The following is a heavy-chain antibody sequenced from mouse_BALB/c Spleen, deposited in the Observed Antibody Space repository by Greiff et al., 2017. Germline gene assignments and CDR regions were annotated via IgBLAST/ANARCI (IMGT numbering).Heavy chain of an antibody. CDR2: ISSGSSTI. Sequence: DVMLVESGGGLVQPGGSRKLSCAASGFTFSSFGMHWVRQAPEKGLEWVAYISSGSSTIYYADTVKGRFTISRDNPKNTLFLQMTSLRSEDTAMYYCAREEGLRRGSWFAYWGQGTLVTVSA. V-gene: IGHV5-17*02. CDR1: GFTFSSFG. D-gene: IGHD2-4*01. CDR3: AREEGLRRGSWFAY. J-gene: IGHJ3*01.